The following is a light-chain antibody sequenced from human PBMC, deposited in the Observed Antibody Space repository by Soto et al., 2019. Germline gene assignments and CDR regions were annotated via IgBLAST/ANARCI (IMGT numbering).Light chain of an antibody. J-gene: IGLJ3*02. CDR2: QVT. CDR3: SSYTSSITWV. V-gene: IGLV2-14*01. Sequence: QSALTQPASVSGSPGQSITISCTGTSSDVGGYNHVSWYQQHPGKAPKLVISQVTNRPSGVSNRFSGSKSGNTASLTISGLQAEDEADYYCSSYTSSITWVFDGGTKLTVL. CDR1: SSDVGGYNH.